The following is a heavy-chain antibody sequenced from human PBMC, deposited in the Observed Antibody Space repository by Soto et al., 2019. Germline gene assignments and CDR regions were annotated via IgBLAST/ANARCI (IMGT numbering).Heavy chain of an antibody. Sequence: SETLSLTCTVSGGSISSSSYYWGWIRQPPGKGLEWIGSIYYSGSTYYNPSLKSRVTISVDTSKNQFSLKLSSVTAADTAVYYWGRVRGVYYYYGMDVWGQGTTVTVSS. J-gene: IGHJ6*02. CDR1: GGSISSSSYY. CDR3: GRVRGVYYYYGMDV. CDR2: IYYSGST. D-gene: IGHD3-10*02. V-gene: IGHV4-39*01.